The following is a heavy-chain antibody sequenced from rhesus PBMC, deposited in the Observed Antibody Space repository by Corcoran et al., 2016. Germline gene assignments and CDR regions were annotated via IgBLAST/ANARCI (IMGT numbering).Heavy chain of an antibody. CDR3: ARGGLQYLDWLLPNDAFDF. Sequence: QVTLKESGPALVKPTQTLTLTCTFSGFSLTTSGMGVGWIRQPPGTALEWLALIYWDDDKRYSTSLKSRLTSSKDTSKNQDVLTMTNMDSVDTATYYCARGGLQYLDWLLPNDAFDFWGQGLRVTVSS. CDR2: IYWDDDK. D-gene: IGHD3-3*01. CDR1: GFSLTTSGMG. J-gene: IGHJ3*01. V-gene: IGHV2-174*01.